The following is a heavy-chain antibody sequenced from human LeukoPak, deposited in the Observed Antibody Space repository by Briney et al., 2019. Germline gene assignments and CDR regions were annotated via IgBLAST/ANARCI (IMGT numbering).Heavy chain of an antibody. Sequence: AASVKVSCKASGYTFTGYYMHWVRQAPGQGLEWMGWINTNTGNPTYAQGFTGRFVFSLDTSVSTAYLQISSLKAEDTAVYYCARGTLGYCSSTSCYGIRYVLGDYYYYMDVWGKGTTVTVSS. CDR2: INTNTGNP. J-gene: IGHJ6*03. CDR1: GYTFTGYY. D-gene: IGHD2-2*01. CDR3: ARGTLGYCSSTSCYGIRYVLGDYYYYMDV. V-gene: IGHV7-4-1*02.